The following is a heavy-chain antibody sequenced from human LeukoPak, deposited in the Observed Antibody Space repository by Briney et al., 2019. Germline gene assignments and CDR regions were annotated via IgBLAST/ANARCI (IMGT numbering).Heavy chain of an antibody. D-gene: IGHD2/OR15-2a*01. Sequence: GGSLRLSCAASGFTFSSYAMHWVRQAPGKGLEWVSGISGRDASTYYADSVKGRFTISRDNSKNMLYLQMNSLRAEDTAVYYCARAGNIRFDYWGQGTLVTVSS. CDR1: GFTFSSYA. V-gene: IGHV3-23*01. J-gene: IGHJ4*02. CDR3: ARAGNIRFDY. CDR2: ISGRDAST.